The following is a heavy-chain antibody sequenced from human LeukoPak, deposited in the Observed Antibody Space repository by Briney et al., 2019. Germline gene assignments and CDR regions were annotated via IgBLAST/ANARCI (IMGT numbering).Heavy chain of an antibody. CDR1: GGSISSYH. J-gene: IGHJ4*02. Sequence: SETLSLACTVSGGSISSYHWSWIRQPPGKGLEWIGYIYYSGSTNYNPSLKSRVTISLDTSKNQFSLKVSSVTAADTAVYYCARHSSGYLSYFDYWGQGTLVPVSS. D-gene: IGHD3-22*01. CDR2: IYYSGST. V-gene: IGHV4-59*08. CDR3: ARHSSGYLSYFDY.